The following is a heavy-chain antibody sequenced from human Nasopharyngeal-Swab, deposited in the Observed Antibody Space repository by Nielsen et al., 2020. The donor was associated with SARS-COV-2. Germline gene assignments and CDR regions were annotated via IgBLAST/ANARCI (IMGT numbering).Heavy chain of an antibody. CDR1: GGSFSGYY. D-gene: IGHD6-13*01. V-gene: IGHV4-34*01. CDR3: ARSRYTSSWYGVRNWFDP. Sequence: SQTLSLTCAVYGGSFSGYYWNWIRQPPGKGLEWIGEINYSGSTNYNPSLKSRVTISLDTSKNQFSLKLSSVTAADTAVYYCARSRYTSSWYGVRNWFDPWGQGTLVTVSS. J-gene: IGHJ5*02. CDR2: INYSGST.